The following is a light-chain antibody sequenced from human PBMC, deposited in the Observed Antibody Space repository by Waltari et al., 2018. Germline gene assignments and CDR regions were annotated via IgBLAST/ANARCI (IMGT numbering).Light chain of an antibody. Sequence: EVVLTQSPATLSLSPGERATLSCRASQSVSNSLAWYRQKPGQAPSLLTYGASTRAAGIPDRFSGSGSGTDFTLTIISLEPEDFAVYYCQLRTGWPMTFGQGTRLEIK. CDR3: QLRTGWPMT. J-gene: IGKJ5*01. V-gene: IGKV3-11*01. CDR2: GAS. CDR1: QSVSNS.